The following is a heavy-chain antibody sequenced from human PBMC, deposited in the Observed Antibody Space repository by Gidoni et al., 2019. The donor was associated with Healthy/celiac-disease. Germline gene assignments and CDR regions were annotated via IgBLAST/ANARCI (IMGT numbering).Heavy chain of an antibody. V-gene: IGHV1-18*01. Sequence: QVQLVQSGAEVKKPGASVKVSCKASGYTFTSYSISWVRQAPGQGLEWMGWISAYNGNTNYAQKLQGRVTMTTDTSTSTAYMELRSLRSDDTAVYYCAREGYCSSTSCYRSYYYYGMDVWGQGTTVTVSS. CDR2: ISAYNGNT. CDR3: AREGYCSSTSCYRSYYYYGMDV. J-gene: IGHJ6*02. D-gene: IGHD2-2*02. CDR1: GYTFTSYS.